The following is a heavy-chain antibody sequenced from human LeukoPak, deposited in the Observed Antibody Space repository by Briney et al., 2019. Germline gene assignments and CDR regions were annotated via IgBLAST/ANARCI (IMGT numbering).Heavy chain of an antibody. CDR3: ARVLGYCSGGGCSEYFQH. CDR1: GYTFTSYG. CDR2: ISADNGNT. Sequence: GASAKVSCKASGYTFTSYGISWVRQAPGQGLEWMGWISADNGNTNYAQKLQGRVTMTTDTSTSTAYMELRSLRSDDTAVYYCARVLGYCSGGGCSEYFQHWGQGTLVTVSS. J-gene: IGHJ1*01. D-gene: IGHD2-15*01. V-gene: IGHV1-18*01.